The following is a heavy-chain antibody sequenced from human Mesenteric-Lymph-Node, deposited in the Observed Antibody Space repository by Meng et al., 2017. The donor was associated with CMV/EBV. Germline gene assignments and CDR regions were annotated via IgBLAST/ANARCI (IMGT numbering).Heavy chain of an antibody. D-gene: IGHD6-6*01. J-gene: IGHJ6*02. CDR2: ISYDGSNK. Sequence: GESLKISCAASGFTFSSYWMTWVRQAPGKGLEWVAVISYDGSNKYYADSVKGRFTISRDNSKNTLYLQMNSLRAEDTAVYYCARGANSSSSEYYYYYGMDVWGQGTTVTVSS. V-gene: IGHV3-30*03. CDR1: GFTFSSYW. CDR3: ARGANSSSSEYYYYYGMDV.